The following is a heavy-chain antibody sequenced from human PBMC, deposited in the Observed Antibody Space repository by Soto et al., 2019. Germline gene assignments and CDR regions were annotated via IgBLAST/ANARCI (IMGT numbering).Heavy chain of an antibody. Sequence: GASVKVSCKASGYTFTSYYIYWVRQAPGQGLEWMGLINPDGGSTSNAHKFQGRVTMTRDTSTSAVYMELSSLRSEDTAVYYCTTGEERNSNWYGKFASWGQGTQVTVSS. CDR3: TTGEERNSNWYGKFAS. V-gene: IGHV1-46*01. CDR1: GYTFTSYY. D-gene: IGHD6-13*01. J-gene: IGHJ4*02. CDR2: INPDGGST.